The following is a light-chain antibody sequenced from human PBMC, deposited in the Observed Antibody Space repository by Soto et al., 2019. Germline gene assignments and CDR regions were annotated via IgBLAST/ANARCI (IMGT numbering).Light chain of an antibody. V-gene: IGKV3-20*01. CDR1: LTIRSNY. Sequence: ETVLTQSPGTLSLSPGERATLSCRASLTIRSNYLAWYRQTPGQAPRLLIYGASNRATGIADRFSGSGSGTDFTLIISRLEPEDFALYYCQQYGSSPWTFGQGTKVEIK. CDR3: QQYGSSPWT. CDR2: GAS. J-gene: IGKJ1*01.